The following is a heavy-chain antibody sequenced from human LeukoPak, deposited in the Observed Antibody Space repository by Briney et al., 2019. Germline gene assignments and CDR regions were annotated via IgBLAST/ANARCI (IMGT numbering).Heavy chain of an antibody. J-gene: IGHJ6*02. CDR3: ASTMVRGSYNMDV. V-gene: IGHV3-23*01. Sequence: GGSLRLSCAASGLTFTSYAMTSVRQSPGKRLEFVSGISNSGTSTYYADSVKGRFTISRDNSRNTLYLQLSSLRAEDTAVYYCASTMVRGSYNMDVWGQGTTVTVSS. CDR2: ISNSGTST. CDR1: GLTFTSYA. D-gene: IGHD3-10*01.